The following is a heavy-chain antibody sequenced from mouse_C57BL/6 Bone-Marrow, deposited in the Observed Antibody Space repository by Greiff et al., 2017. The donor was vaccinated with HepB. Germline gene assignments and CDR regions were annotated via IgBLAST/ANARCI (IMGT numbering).Heavy chain of an antibody. V-gene: IGHV1-81*01. CDR3: ARSGVGYWFAY. CDR2: IYPRSGNT. D-gene: IGHD2-2*01. Sequence: QVQLQQSGAELARPGASVKLSCKATGYTFTSYGISWVKQRPGHGLEWIGEIYPRSGNTYYNEKFKGKATLTADKSSSTAYMELRSLTSEDSAVYFCARSGVGYWFAYWGQGTLVTVSA. CDR1: GYTFTSYG. J-gene: IGHJ3*01.